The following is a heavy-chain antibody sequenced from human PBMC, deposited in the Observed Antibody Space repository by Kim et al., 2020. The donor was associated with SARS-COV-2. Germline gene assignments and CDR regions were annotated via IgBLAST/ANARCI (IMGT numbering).Heavy chain of an antibody. D-gene: IGHD3-10*01. Sequence: NTNYNPSLKSRVTISVDRSRNQFSLNLSSVTAADTALYYCARVSGSYFDYWGQGTLVTVSS. CDR2: NT. J-gene: IGHJ4*02. CDR3: ARVSGSYFDY. V-gene: IGHV4-59*01.